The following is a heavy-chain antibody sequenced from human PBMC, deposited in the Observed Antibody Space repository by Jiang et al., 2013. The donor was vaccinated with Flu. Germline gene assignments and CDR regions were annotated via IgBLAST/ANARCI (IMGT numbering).Heavy chain of an antibody. Sequence: GAEVKKPGESLKISCKGSGYTFPRYWIGWVRQMPGKGLEWMGIIYPIDSDTKYSPSFQGQVTISVDKSISTAYLQWSSLKASDTAMYYCARQGPITRRRNWLDPWGRGTLITVSS. CDR1: GYTFPRYW. CDR3: ARQGPITRRRNWLDP. V-gene: IGHV5-51*01. D-gene: IGHD1-14*01. J-gene: IGHJ5*02. CDR2: IYPIDSDT.